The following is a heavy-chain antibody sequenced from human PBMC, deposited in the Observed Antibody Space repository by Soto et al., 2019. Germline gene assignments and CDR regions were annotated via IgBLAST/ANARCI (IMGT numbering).Heavy chain of an antibody. CDR2: IYYSGST. CDR1: GGSISSSSYY. D-gene: IGHD3-22*01. CDR3: DRDYYDSSGSSFDY. J-gene: IGHJ4*02. V-gene: IGHV4-39*07. Sequence: PSETLSLTCTVSGGSISSSSYYWGWIRQPPGKGLEWIGSIYYSGSTYYNPSLKSRVTISVDRSKNQFSLKLSSVTAADTAVYYCDRDYYDSSGSSFDYWGQGTLVTVSS.